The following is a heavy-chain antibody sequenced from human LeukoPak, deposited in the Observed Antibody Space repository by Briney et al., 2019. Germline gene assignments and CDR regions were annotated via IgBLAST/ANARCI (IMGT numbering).Heavy chain of an antibody. CDR2: MNPNSGNT. CDR3: ARVGCSSISCYTWLDP. Sequence: ASVKVSCKASGGTFSSYAISWVRQATGQGLEWMGWMNPNSGNTAYAQKFQGRITITRDTSISTAYMELSSLTSEDTAVYYCARVGCSSISCYTWLDPWGQGTLVTVSS. J-gene: IGHJ5*02. D-gene: IGHD2-2*02. CDR1: GGTFSSYA. V-gene: IGHV1-8*03.